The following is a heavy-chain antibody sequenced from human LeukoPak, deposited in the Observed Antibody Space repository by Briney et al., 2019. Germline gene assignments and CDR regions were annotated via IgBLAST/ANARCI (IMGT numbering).Heavy chain of an antibody. CDR1: GFIFNNYA. Sequence: PGGSLRLSCTASGFIFNNYAMNWVRQAPGKGPEWVSGLSGSGNNIFYAASVRGRFTISRDNSKNTVNLQMISLTAADTAVYFCAKGGSVQPYYYGMDVWGQGTTVIVSS. CDR3: AKGGSVQPYYYGMDV. V-gene: IGHV3-23*01. J-gene: IGHJ6*02. D-gene: IGHD3-16*01. CDR2: LSGSGNNI.